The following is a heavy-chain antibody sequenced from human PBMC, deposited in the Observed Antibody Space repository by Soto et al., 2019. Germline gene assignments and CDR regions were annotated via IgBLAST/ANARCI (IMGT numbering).Heavy chain of an antibody. D-gene: IGHD2-21*01. CDR2: IYWDDDK. J-gene: IGHJ6*02. Sequence: SGPTLVNPTQTLTLTCTFSAFSLSTGGVGVGWIRQPPGKALEWLALIYWDDDKRYSPSLRSRLTITKDTSKNQVVLTMTNMDPVDTATYYCIQSRCGGECIQYYASYYYYAMDVWGQGTTVTVSS. CDR3: IQSRCGGECIQYYASYYYYAMDV. V-gene: IGHV2-5*02. CDR1: AFSLSTGGVG.